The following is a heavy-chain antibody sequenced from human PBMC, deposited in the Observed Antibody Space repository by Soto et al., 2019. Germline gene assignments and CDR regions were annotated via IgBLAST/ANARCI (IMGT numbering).Heavy chain of an antibody. CDR1: GGSIRTVAYY. V-gene: IGHV4-31*03. Sequence: SEPLSLPCTVSGGSIRTVAYYWSWILQHRGKGLEWIGFIYYSGSTFYNPSLKSRVTFSVDTSNNQFSLKLSSVTAADTAVYYCAREGLAARYGVDVWGQGTTVTVSS. CDR3: AREGLAARYGVDV. J-gene: IGHJ6*02. CDR2: IYYSGST. D-gene: IGHD6-6*01.